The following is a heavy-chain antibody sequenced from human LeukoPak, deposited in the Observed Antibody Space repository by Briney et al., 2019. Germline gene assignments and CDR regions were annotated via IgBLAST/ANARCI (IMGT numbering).Heavy chain of an antibody. V-gene: IGHV3-7*01. J-gene: IGHJ4*02. Sequence: GGSLRLSCAASGFPFSHYRMSWVRQAPGKGLGWVANIRQDGSEQYYLDSVKGRFTISKDNADNSLYLQMNSLRSADTAIYYCARGISAARRYYFDSWGQGILVTVS. CDR1: GFPFSHYR. D-gene: IGHD6-6*01. CDR3: ARGISAARRYYFDS. CDR2: IRQDGSEQ.